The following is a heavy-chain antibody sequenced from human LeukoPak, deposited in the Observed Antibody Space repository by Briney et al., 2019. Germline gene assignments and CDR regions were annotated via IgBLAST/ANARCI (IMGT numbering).Heavy chain of an antibody. D-gene: IGHD1-26*01. CDR1: GGSISSGDYY. Sequence: SETLSLTCTVSGGSISSGDYYWSWIRQPPGKGLEWIGYIYYSGSTYYNPSLKSRVTISVGTSKNQFSLKLSSVTAADTAVYYCAGSFSGSYHSAFDIWGQGTMVTVSS. CDR3: AGSFSGSYHSAFDI. J-gene: IGHJ3*02. V-gene: IGHV4-30-4*08. CDR2: IYYSGST.